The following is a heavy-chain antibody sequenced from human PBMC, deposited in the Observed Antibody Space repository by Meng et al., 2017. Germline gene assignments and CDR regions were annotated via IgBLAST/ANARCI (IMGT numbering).Heavy chain of an antibody. V-gene: IGHV4-38-2*02. CDR1: GFSISTNYY. J-gene: IGHJ4*02. CDR3: TRASVWYSGGY. D-gene: IGHD1-26*01. Sequence: SETLSLTCTVSGFSISTNYYWGWIRQPPGKGLEWIGNFHHSGTTNYNPSLKSRVTISVDTSKNQFPLKLNSVSAADTAVYYCTRASVWYSGGYWGQGTLVTGSS. CDR2: FHHSGTT.